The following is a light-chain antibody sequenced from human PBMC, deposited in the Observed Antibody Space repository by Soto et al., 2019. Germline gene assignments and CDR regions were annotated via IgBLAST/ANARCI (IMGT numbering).Light chain of an antibody. J-gene: IGLJ1*01. CDR3: SSYTSSSLYV. CDR1: SSNIESHA. Sequence: QSVLTQPPSASGTPGQRITISCSGDSSNIESHAVNWYQQLPGTAPKLLINTNNQRPSGVPDRFSGSKSGASASLAISGLQPEDEADYYCSSYTSSSLYVFGPGTQVTVL. V-gene: IGLV1-44*01. CDR2: TNN.